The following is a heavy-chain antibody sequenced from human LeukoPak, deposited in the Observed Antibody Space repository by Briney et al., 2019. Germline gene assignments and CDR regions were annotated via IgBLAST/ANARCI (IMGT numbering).Heavy chain of an antibody. Sequence: NPSETLSLTCTVSGGSMSSYYWSWIRQPAGKGLEWIGRIYTSGSTNYNPSLKSRVTISVDTSKNQFSLKLSSVTAADTAVYYCARQEVGATAMGNFDYWGQGTLVTVSS. J-gene: IGHJ4*02. D-gene: IGHD1-26*01. CDR3: ARQEVGATAMGNFDY. V-gene: IGHV4-4*07. CDR2: IYTSGST. CDR1: GGSMSSYY.